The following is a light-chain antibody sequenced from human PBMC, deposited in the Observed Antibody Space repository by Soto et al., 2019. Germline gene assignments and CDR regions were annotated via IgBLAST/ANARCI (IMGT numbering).Light chain of an antibody. Sequence: DTQMTQSPSSLSASVGDRVTITCRASQSISNYVNWYQQRPGKAPKLLIYAASNLHSGVPSRFSGSGSGRDFTLTISSLHPEDFANYYCQQSYHTLPLTFGGGTKVDIK. J-gene: IGKJ4*02. CDR1: QSISNY. CDR3: QQSYHTLPLT. V-gene: IGKV1-39*01. CDR2: AAS.